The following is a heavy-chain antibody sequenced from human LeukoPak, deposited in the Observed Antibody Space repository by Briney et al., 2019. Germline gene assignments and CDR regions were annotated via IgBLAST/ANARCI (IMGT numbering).Heavy chain of an antibody. V-gene: IGHV3-9*03. Sequence: PGGSLRLSCAASGFTFDDYGMSWVRQAPGKGLEWVSGISWNSGSIGYADSVKGRFTISRDNAKNSLYLQMNSLRAEDMALYYCAKAGGSGYYYDYWGQGTLVTVSS. CDR2: ISWNSGSI. J-gene: IGHJ4*02. CDR3: AKAGGSGYYYDY. CDR1: GFTFDDYG. D-gene: IGHD3-22*01.